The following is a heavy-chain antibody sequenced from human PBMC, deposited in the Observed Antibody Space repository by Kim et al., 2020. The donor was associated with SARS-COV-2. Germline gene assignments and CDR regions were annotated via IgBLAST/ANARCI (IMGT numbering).Heavy chain of an antibody. Sequence: YADSVKCRFTISRDNAKSTLYLQMNSLRAEDTAVYYCASRRYTGTCYYFDYWGQGTLVTVSS. V-gene: IGHV3-74*01. D-gene: IGHD1-26*01. CDR3: ASRRYTGTCYYFDY. J-gene: IGHJ4*02.